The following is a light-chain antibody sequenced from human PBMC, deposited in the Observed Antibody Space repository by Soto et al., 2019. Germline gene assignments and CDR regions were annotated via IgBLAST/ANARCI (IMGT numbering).Light chain of an antibody. J-gene: IGKJ4*01. CDR3: PQDINTLPT. Sequence: EIVLTQSPATLSLSPGERATLSCRASQSVNIYLAWYQQKPGQAPRLLIYDASNRATGIPARFSGSGSGTDFTLTISSLEPEDFVVDYCPQDINTLPTFGGGTKVDIK. CDR1: QSVNIY. V-gene: IGKV3-11*01. CDR2: DAS.